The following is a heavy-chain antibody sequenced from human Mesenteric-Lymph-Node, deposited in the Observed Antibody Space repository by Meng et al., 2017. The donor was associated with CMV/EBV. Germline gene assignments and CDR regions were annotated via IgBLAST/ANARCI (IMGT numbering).Heavy chain of an antibody. Sequence: GGSLRLSCAASGFSVTNNYIAWVRQAPGKGLEWVSVIYTTGTTYYANSVEGRFTISRDNSKNTLYLQMNSLRAEDTAVYYCAREGMYYDFWRGYYYGMDVWGQGTTVTVSS. CDR1: GFSVTNNY. J-gene: IGHJ6*02. CDR3: AREGMYYDFWRGYYYGMDV. V-gene: IGHV3-66*03. CDR2: IYTTGTT. D-gene: IGHD3-3*01.